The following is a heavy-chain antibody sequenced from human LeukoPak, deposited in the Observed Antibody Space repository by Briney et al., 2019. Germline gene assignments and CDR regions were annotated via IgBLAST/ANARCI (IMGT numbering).Heavy chain of an antibody. CDR3: ARDKEWSLDY. V-gene: IGHV1-18*01. J-gene: IGHJ4*02. CDR1: GYTFTSNG. CDR2: ISTDSGKS. Sequence: ASVKVSCKASGYTFTSNGISWVRQAPGQGLEWMGWISTDSGKSNSAQKFQGRVTMTRDTSTSTVYMEMRSLRSDDTAVYYCARDKEWSLDYWGQGTLVTVPS. D-gene: IGHD3-3*01.